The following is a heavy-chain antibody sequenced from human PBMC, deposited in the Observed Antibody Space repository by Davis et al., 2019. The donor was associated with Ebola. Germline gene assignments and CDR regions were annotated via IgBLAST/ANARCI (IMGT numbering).Heavy chain of an antibody. D-gene: IGHD3-16*01. Sequence: ASVKVSCKASGYTFTSYYMHWVRQAPGQGLEWMGWINPNSGGTNYAQKFQGRVTMTRDTSISTAYMELSRLRSDDTAVYYCAREGTRRWGGNWFDPWGQGTLVTVSS. CDR3: AREGTRRWGGNWFDP. V-gene: IGHV1-2*02. CDR1: GYTFTSYY. J-gene: IGHJ5*02. CDR2: INPNSGGT.